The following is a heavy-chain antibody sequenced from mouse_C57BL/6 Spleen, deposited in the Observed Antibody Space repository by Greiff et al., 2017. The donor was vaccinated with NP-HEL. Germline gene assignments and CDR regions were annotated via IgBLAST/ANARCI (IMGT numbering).Heavy chain of an antibody. CDR2: INPNNGGT. Sequence: EVQLQQSGPELVKPGASVKIPCKASGYTFTDYNMDWVKQSHGKSLEWIGDINPNNGGTIYNQKFKGKATLTVDKSYSTAYMELRSLTSEDTAVYYCARSNDYDPYFDYWGQGTTLTVSS. J-gene: IGHJ2*01. CDR3: ARSNDYDPYFDY. V-gene: IGHV1-18*01. D-gene: IGHD2-4*01. CDR1: GYTFTDYN.